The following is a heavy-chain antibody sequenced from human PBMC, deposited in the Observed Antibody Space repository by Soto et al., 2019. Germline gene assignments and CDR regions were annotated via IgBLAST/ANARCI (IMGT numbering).Heavy chain of an antibody. V-gene: IGHV3-23*01. CDR1: GFTFSNYA. D-gene: IGHD3-16*01. Sequence: EVQLLDSGGGLVQPGGSLRLSCAASGFTFSNYAMTWVRQGPGKGLEWVSGISGSGGRSYYADSVKGRFTISRDNSKSTLYLQRNSLSAEYTAVYYCAKAYFVWSSEQPYYFDYWGQGTLVTVSS. CDR3: AKAYFVWSSEQPYYFDY. CDR2: ISGSGGRS. J-gene: IGHJ4*02.